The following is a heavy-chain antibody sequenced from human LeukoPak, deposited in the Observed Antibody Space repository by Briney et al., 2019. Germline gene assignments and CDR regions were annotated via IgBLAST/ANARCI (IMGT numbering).Heavy chain of an antibody. CDR1: GFTFSSYA. Sequence: GGSLRLSCAASGFTFSSYAMSWVRQAPGKGLEWVSAISGSGGSTYYADSVKGRFTISRDNFKNTVFLQLNSLRPEDTAVYYCAKHGDNVWGSFRFGLDYWGQGTLVTVSS. J-gene: IGHJ4*02. D-gene: IGHD3-16*02. CDR2: ISGSGGST. V-gene: IGHV3-23*01. CDR3: AKHGDNVWGSFRFGLDY.